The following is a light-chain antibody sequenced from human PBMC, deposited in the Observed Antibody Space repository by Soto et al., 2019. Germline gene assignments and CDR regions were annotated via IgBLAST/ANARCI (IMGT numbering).Light chain of an antibody. J-gene: IGKJ1*01. V-gene: IGKV1-8*01. CDR2: AAS. Sequence: AIRMTQSPSSLSASTGDRVTFTCRASQGISSYLAWYQQKPGKAPKLLIYAASTLQSGVPSRFSGSGSGTDFTLTISCLQSEDFATYYCQQYYSYPPTFGQGTKVDI. CDR3: QQYYSYPPT. CDR1: QGISSY.